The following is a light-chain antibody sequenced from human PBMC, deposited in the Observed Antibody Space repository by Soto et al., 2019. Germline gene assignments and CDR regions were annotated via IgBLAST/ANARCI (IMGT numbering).Light chain of an antibody. Sequence: EIVMTQSPATLAVSPGERATLSCRASQSVRNHVAWYQQRVGQAPRLLMYDASTRAAGIPARFTGSGSGTHFSLFIYSLQSEDFAVYFCQQYDYWPTYTFGQGTRLEIK. J-gene: IGKJ5*01. V-gene: IGKV3-15*01. CDR2: DAS. CDR1: QSVRNH. CDR3: QQYDYWPTYT.